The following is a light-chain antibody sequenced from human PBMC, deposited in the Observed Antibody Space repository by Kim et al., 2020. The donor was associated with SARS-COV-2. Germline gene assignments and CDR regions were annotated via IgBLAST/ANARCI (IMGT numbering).Light chain of an antibody. J-gene: IGLJ2*01. CDR1: RSDVGSYHR. CDR2: EVS. CDR3: SSYTSSSTLI. V-gene: IGLV2-18*02. Sequence: GHPESISPAPTRSDVGSYHRVSWDPQPPGTAPTLIIYEVSDRPSGVPHRFSGSKAGNTASLTISWLQTEDEADYYCSSYTSSSTLIFGGGTKVTVL.